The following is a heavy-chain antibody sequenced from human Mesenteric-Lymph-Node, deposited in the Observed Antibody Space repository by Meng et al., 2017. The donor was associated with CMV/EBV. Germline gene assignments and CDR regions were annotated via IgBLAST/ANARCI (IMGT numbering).Heavy chain of an antibody. Sequence: GGSLRLSCTASGFTFDDYAMHWVRQGPGKGLEWISRISWNSGTIHYADSVKGRFTISRDNAKNSLFLQMNSLRAEDTAVYYCAKDSRLLWFGELYQMDAFDIWGQGTMVTVSS. CDR2: ISWNSGTI. J-gene: IGHJ3*02. V-gene: IGHV3-9*01. D-gene: IGHD3-10*01. CDR3: AKDSRLLWFGELYQMDAFDI. CDR1: GFTFDDYA.